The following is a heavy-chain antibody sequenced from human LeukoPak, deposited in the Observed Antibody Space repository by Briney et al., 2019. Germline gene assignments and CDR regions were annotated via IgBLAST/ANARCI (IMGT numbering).Heavy chain of an antibody. V-gene: IGHV3-74*01. CDR1: GFTFSNFW. J-gene: IGHJ4*02. D-gene: IGHD1-26*01. CDR3: ARGLYGSPGDY. CDR2: IKSDGSST. Sequence: PGGSLRLSCAASGFTFSNFWMHWVRQAPGKGLVWVSRIKSDGSSTSYADSVKGRFTISRDNAKNILYLQMNSLRDEDTAVYYCARGLYGSPGDYWGQGTLVTVSS.